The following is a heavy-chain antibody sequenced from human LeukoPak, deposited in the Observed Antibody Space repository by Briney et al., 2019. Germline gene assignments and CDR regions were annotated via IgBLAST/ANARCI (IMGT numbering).Heavy chain of an antibody. J-gene: IGHJ3*02. Sequence: SVKVSCKASGDTFSNSAMSWVRQAPGQGLEWMGRIIPILGIVNYAQKFQGRVTITADKSTSTAYMELSSLRSDDTAVYYCARAEYYYDSSGGNDAFDIWGQGTMVTVSS. V-gene: IGHV1-69*04. CDR2: IIPILGIV. CDR3: ARAEYYYDSSGGNDAFDI. CDR1: GDTFSNSA. D-gene: IGHD3-22*01.